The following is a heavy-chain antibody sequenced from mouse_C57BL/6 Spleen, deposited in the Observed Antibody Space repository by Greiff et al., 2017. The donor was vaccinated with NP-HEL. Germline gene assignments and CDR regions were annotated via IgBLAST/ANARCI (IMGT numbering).Heavy chain of an antibody. D-gene: IGHD2-3*01. V-gene: IGHV1-64*01. CDR2: IHPNSGST. CDR1: GYTFTSYW. CDR3: ARSEDGYYSYYFDY. J-gene: IGHJ2*01. Sequence: QVQLQQPGAELVKPGASVKLSCKASGYTFTSYWMHWVKQRPGQGLEWIGMIHPNSGSTNYNEKFKSKATLTVDKSSSTAYMQLSSLTSEDSAVYYCARSEDGYYSYYFDYWGQGTTLTVSS.